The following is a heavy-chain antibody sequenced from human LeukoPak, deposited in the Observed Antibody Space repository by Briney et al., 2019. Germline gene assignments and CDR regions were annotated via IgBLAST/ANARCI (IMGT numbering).Heavy chain of an antibody. V-gene: IGHV1-2*04. CDR2: INPNSGGT. D-gene: IGHD3-10*01. CDR3: SRGLNYYGSGSYRDWFDP. Sequence: ASVKVSCKASGYTFTGYYMHWVRQAPGQGLEWMGWINPNSGGTNYAQKFQGWVTMTRDTSISTAYMELIRLRSDDTAVYYCSRGLNYYGSGSYRDWFDPWGQGTLVTVSS. J-gene: IGHJ5*02. CDR1: GYTFTGYY.